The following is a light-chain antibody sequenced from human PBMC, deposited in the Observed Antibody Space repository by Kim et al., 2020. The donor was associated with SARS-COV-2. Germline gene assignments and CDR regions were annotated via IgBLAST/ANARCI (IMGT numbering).Light chain of an antibody. CDR2: GAS. V-gene: IGKV3-15*01. CDR1: QSVSSN. CDR3: QQYTSWPLT. J-gene: IGKJ4*01. Sequence: VYPGERVTLSCRASQSVSSNLAWYQQKPGQAPRLLIFGASTRATGIPARFSGSGSGTEFTLTVSSLQSEDFAVYSCQQYTSWPLTFGGGTKVDIK.